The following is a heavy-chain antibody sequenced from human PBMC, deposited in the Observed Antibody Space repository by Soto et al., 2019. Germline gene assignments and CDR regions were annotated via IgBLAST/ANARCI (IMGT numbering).Heavy chain of an antibody. D-gene: IGHD2-15*01. CDR3: ARRVCSGGSCYPGSFDY. CDR2: IYYSGST. J-gene: IGHJ4*02. V-gene: IGHV4-59*01. CDR1: GGSISSYY. Sequence: SETLSLTCTVSGGSISSYYWSWIRQPPGKGLEWIGYIYYSGSTDYNPSLKSRVTISVDTSKNQFSLKLSSVTAADTAVYYCARRVCSGGSCYPGSFDYWGQGTLVTVSS.